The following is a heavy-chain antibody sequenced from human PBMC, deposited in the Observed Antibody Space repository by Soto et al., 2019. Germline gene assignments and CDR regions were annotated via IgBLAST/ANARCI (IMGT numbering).Heavy chain of an antibody. D-gene: IGHD3-16*01. Sequence: SETLSLTCTVSGGSISSSSYYWGWIRQPPGKGLEWIGSIYYSGSTYYNPSLKSRVTISVDTSKNQFSLKLSSVTAADTAVYYCARGGWGVVPEGFDYWGQGTLVTVSS. CDR1: GGSISSSSYY. CDR2: IYYSGST. J-gene: IGHJ4*02. CDR3: ARGGWGVVPEGFDY. V-gene: IGHV4-39*01.